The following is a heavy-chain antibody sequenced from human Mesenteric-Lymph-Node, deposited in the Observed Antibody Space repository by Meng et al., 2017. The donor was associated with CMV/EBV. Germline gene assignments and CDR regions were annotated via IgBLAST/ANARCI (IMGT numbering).Heavy chain of an antibody. CDR2: IRSKAYGGTT. V-gene: IGHV3-49*04. CDR3: TRHFKYYFDY. Sequence: GESLKISCTASGFTFGDYAMSWVRQAPGKGLEWVGFIRSKAYGGTTEYAASVKGRFTISRDDSKSIAYLQMNSLKTEDTAVYHCTRHFKYYFDYWGQGTLVTVSS. CDR1: GFTFGDYA. J-gene: IGHJ4*02.